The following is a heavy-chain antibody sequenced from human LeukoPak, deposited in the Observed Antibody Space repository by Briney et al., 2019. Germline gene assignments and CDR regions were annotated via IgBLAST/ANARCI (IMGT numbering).Heavy chain of an antibody. V-gene: IGHV4-34*01. J-gene: IGHJ6*03. D-gene: IGHD6-13*01. CDR3: ARGRISSWYNAPYYYYYYMDV. Sequence: SETLSLTCAVYGGSFSGYYWSWIRQPPGKGLEWIGEIHHSGSTNYNPSLKSRVTISVDTSKNQFSLKLSSVTAADTAVYYCARGRISSWYNAPYYYYYYMDVWGKGTTVTASS. CDR2: IHHSGST. CDR1: GGSFSGYY.